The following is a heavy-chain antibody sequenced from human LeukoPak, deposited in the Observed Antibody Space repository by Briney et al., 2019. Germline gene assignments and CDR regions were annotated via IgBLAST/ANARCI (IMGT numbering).Heavy chain of an antibody. Sequence: GRSLRLSCAASGFTFSSYAMLWVRQAPGKGLEWVAVISYDGSNKYYADSVKGRFTISRDNSKNTLYLQMNSLRAEDTAVYYCARDLVGGYYGECEYWGQGTLVTVSS. V-gene: IGHV3-30*04. CDR3: ARDLVGGYYGECEY. D-gene: IGHD3-22*01. CDR1: GFTFSSYA. CDR2: ISYDGSNK. J-gene: IGHJ4*02.